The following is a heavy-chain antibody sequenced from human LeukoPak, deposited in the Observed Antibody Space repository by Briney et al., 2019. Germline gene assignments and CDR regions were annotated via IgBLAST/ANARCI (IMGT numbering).Heavy chain of an antibody. V-gene: IGHV3-53*01. D-gene: IGHD3-22*01. Sequence: GGSLRLSCAASGFTVSSNYMSWVRQAPGKGLEWVSVIYSGGSTYYADSVKGRFTISRDNSKNTLYLQMNSLRAEDTAVYYCERAPHKYYYDSSGYNYYYYYYMDVWGKGTTVTVSS. CDR3: ERAPHKYYYDSSGYNYYYYYYMDV. CDR2: IYSGGST. J-gene: IGHJ6*03. CDR1: GFTVSSNY.